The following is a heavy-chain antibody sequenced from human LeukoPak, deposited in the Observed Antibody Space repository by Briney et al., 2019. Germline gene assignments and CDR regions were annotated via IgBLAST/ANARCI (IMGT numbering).Heavy chain of an antibody. CDR2: LYSGGST. CDR1: GFTVSSNY. J-gene: IGHJ2*01. D-gene: IGHD3-16*01. V-gene: IGHV3-66*02. CDR3: ARSLIPGRWYFDL. Sequence: GGSLRLSCAASGFTVSSNYMGWVRQAPGKGLEWVSVLYSGGSTYYPDSVKGRFTISRDNSQNTLDLQMDSLRAEDTAVYYCARSLIPGRWYFDLWGRGTLVTVSS.